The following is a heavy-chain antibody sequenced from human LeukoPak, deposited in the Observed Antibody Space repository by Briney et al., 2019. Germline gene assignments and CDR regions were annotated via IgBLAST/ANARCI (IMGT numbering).Heavy chain of an antibody. CDR3: AKHGDYYGSGSYYYFDY. V-gene: IGHV3-23*01. Sequence: PGGSLRLSCAASGFIFSSYAMSWVRQAPGKGLEWVSAISGSGGSTYYADSVKGRFTISRDNSKNTLYLQMNSLRAEDTAVYYCAKHGDYYGSGSYYYFDYWGQGTLVTVSS. CDR1: GFIFSSYA. J-gene: IGHJ4*02. D-gene: IGHD3-10*01. CDR2: ISGSGGST.